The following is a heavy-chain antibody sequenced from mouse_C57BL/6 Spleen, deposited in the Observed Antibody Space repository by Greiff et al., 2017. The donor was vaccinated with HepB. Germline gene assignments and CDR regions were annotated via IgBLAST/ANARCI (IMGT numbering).Heavy chain of an antibody. CDR3: ARRSWGLDY. CDR2: IYPSDSET. J-gene: IGHJ2*01. V-gene: IGHV1-61*01. CDR1: GYTFTSYW. Sequence: VQLQQPGAELVRPGSSVKLSCKASGYTFTSYWMDWVKQRPGQGLEWIGNIYPSDSETHYNQKFKDKATLTVDKSSSTAYMQLSSLTSEDSAVYYCARRSWGLDYWGQGTTLTVSS. D-gene: IGHD3-3*01.